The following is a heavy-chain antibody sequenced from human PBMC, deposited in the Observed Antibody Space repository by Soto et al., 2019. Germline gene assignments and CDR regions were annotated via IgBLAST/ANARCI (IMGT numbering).Heavy chain of an antibody. V-gene: IGHV1-69*12. CDR3: ARPTRYYYDSSGQSAWFDP. CDR1: GGTFSSYA. J-gene: IGHJ5*02. Sequence: QVQLVQSGAEVKKPGSSVKVSCKASGGTFSSYAISWVRQAPGQGLEWMGGIIPIFGTANYAQKFQGRVRITADESTSTAYMGLSSLRSEDTAVYYCARPTRYYYDSSGQSAWFDPWGQGTLVTVSS. CDR2: IIPIFGTA. D-gene: IGHD3-22*01.